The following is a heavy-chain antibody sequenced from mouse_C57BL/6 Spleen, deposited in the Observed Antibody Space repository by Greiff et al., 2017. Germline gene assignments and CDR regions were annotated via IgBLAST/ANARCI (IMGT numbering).Heavy chain of an antibody. Sequence: EVQLVESGGGLVKPGGSLKLSCAASGFTFSDYGMHWVRQAPEKGLEWVGYISSGSSTMYYADTVKGRCTISRDNAKNTLFLQMTRLRSEDTAMYYCARRHNYFDYWGQGTTLTVSS. CDR2: ISSGSSTM. V-gene: IGHV5-17*01. J-gene: IGHJ2*01. CDR3: ARRHNYFDY. CDR1: GFTFSDYG.